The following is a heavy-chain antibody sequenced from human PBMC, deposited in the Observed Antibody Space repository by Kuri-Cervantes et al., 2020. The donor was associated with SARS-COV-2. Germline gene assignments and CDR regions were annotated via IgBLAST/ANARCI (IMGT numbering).Heavy chain of an antibody. V-gene: IGHV1-2*02. CDR1: GYTFTDYY. Sequence: ASVKVSCKASGYTFTDYYLHWVRQAPGQGPEWMGWINPNSGVTSYAPKFQDGVTMTRDTAINTLYMYLSGLRSDDTAVYYCARGPESGYCSSTSCYLDYWGQGTLVTVSS. CDR2: INPNSGVT. D-gene: IGHD2-2*03. J-gene: IGHJ4*02. CDR3: ARGPESGYCSSTSCYLDY.